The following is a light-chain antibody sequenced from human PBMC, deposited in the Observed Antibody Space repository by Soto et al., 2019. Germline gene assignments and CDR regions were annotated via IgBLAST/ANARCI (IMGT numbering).Light chain of an antibody. Sequence: QLVLTQSPSASASLGASVKLTCTLSSGHSSYAIAWHQQQPEKGPRYLMKLNNDGSHSKGDGIPDRFSGSSSGAERSLTISSPQSEDEADYYCQTWGTGIPVFGGGTKLTVL. J-gene: IGLJ3*02. CDR1: SGHSSYA. CDR2: LNNDGSH. V-gene: IGLV4-69*01. CDR3: QTWGTGIPV.